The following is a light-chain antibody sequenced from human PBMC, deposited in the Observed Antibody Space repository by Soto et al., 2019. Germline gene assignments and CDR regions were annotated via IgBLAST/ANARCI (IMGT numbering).Light chain of an antibody. J-gene: IGKJ1*01. Sequence: EIVLTQSPGTLSLSPGERATLSCRASQSVYNYLAWYQQKPGQAPRLLIYDVSDRATGLPDSFSGSGSGTDFTLTISSLEPEDSAIYYCQQRAKWPGTFGQGTKVEIK. CDR3: QQRAKWPGT. V-gene: IGKV3-11*01. CDR1: QSVYNY. CDR2: DVS.